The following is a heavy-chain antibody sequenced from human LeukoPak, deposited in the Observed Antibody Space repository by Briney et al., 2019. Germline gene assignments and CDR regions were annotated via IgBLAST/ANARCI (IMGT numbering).Heavy chain of an antibody. D-gene: IGHD3-22*01. V-gene: IGHV3-23*01. CDR3: AKGLSYYYDSSGYSPFDY. Sequence: PGGSLRLSCAASGFTFSNAWMSWVRQAPGKGLGWVSAISGSGGSTYYADSVKGRFTISRDNSKNTLYPQMNSLRAEDTAVYYCAKGLSYYYDSSGYSPFDYWGQGTLVTVSS. CDR2: ISGSGGST. CDR1: GFTFSNAW. J-gene: IGHJ4*02.